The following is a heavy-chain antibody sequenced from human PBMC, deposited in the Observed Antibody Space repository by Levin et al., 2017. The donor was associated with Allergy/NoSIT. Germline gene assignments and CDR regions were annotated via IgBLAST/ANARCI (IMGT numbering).Heavy chain of an antibody. V-gene: IGHV4-31*03. D-gene: IGHD3-16*01. CDR3: ARGWGVQGLFDY. CDR1: GGSISSGGYY. CDR2: IYYSGST. J-gene: IGHJ4*02. Sequence: SQTLSLTCTVSGGSISSGGYYWSWIRQHPGKGLEWIGYIYYSGSTYYNPSLKSRVTISVDTSKNQFSLKLSSVTAADTAVYYCARGWGVQGLFDYWGQGTLVTVSS.